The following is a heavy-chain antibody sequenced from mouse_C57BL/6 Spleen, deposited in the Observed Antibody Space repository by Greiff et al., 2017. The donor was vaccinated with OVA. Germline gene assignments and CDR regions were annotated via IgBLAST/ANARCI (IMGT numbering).Heavy chain of an antibody. CDR3: TTPLYDGYYNYFDY. CDR1: GFNIKDYY. CDR2: IDPEDGDT. Sequence: VHVKQSGAELVRPGASVKLSCTASGFNIKDYYMHWVKQRPEQGLEWIGRIDPEDGDTEYAPKFQGKATMTADTSSNTAYLQLSSLTSEDTAVYYCTTPLYDGYYNYFDYWGQGTTLTVSS. D-gene: IGHD2-3*01. V-gene: IGHV14-1*01. J-gene: IGHJ2*01.